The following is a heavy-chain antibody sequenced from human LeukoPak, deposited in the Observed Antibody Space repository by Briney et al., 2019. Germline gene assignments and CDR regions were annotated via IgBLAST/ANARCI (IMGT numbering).Heavy chain of an antibody. CDR3: AKVVDAQDAFDI. CDR2: ISYDGSNK. CDR1: GFPFSTYG. V-gene: IGHV3-30*18. Sequence: GGSLRLSCAASGFPFSTYGMHWVRQAPGKGLEWVAVISYDGSNKYYADSVKGRFTISRDNSKNTLYLQMNSLRAEDTAVYYCAKVVDAQDAFDIWGQGTMVTVSS. D-gene: IGHD2-2*01. J-gene: IGHJ3*02.